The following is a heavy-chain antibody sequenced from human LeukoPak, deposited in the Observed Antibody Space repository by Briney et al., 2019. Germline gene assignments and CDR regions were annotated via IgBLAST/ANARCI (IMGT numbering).Heavy chain of an antibody. CDR2: IIPIFGTA. J-gene: IGHJ4*02. V-gene: IGHV1-69*13. CDR3: ARAEDGAAASFDY. Sequence: SVKVSCKASGGTFSSYAISWVRQAPGQGLEWMGGIIPIFGTANYAQKFQGRVTITADESTSTAYMELSSLRSEDTAVYYCARAEDGAAASFDYWGQGTLVTVSS. D-gene: IGHD6-13*01. CDR1: GGTFSSYA.